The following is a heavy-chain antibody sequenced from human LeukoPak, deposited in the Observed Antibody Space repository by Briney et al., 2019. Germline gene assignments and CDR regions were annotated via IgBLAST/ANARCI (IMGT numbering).Heavy chain of an antibody. V-gene: IGHV4-39*01. CDR3: ARQTGSGLFILP. D-gene: IGHD3/OR15-3a*01. CDR1: GGSISTSSYY. CDR2: IYYSGNT. J-gene: IGHJ4*02. Sequence: SETLSLTCTVSGGSISTSSYYWGWIRQPPGKGLEWIGSIYYSGNTYYNASLKSQVSISIDTSKNQFSLRLTSVTAADTAVYYCARQTGSGLFILPGGQGTLVTVSS.